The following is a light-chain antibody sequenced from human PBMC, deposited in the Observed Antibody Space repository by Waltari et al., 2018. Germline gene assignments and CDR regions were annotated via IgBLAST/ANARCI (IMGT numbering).Light chain of an antibody. CDR2: KAS. Sequence: DIQMTQSPSTLSASAGDRAAITCRASQSINRRLAWYQQQPGKAPTLLIRKASYLESGVPSMFSGSGSDTDFSLTISCLPPDDFSTFYCQQYISYSRTFGQGTNLAI. V-gene: IGKV1-5*03. CDR1: QSINRR. CDR3: QQYISYSRT. J-gene: IGKJ2*01.